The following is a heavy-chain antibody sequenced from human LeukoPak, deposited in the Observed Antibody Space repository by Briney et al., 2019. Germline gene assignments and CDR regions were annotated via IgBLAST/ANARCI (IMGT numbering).Heavy chain of an antibody. CDR1: GESFSDCY. CDR3: ARGGGSSWYNY. V-gene: IGHV4-34*01. D-gene: IGHD6-13*01. Sequence: SETLSLTCAVYGESFSDCYWSWIRQPLGKGLEWIGEINHSGSTNYNPSLKSRVTISVDTSKNQFSLKLSSVTAADTAVYYCARGGGSSWYNYWGQGTLVTVSS. CDR2: INHSGST. J-gene: IGHJ4*02.